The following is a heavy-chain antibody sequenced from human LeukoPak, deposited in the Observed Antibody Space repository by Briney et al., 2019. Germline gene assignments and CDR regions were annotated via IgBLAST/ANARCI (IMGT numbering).Heavy chain of an antibody. Sequence: GGSLRLSCAASGFTFSSYAMSWVRQAPGKGLEWVSAFSGSGGSTYYADSVKGRFTISRDNSKNTLYLQMNSLRAEDTAVYYCAKVERITGTTGFGYWGQGTLVTVSS. D-gene: IGHD1-7*01. J-gene: IGHJ4*02. CDR3: AKVERITGTTGFGY. CDR2: FSGSGGST. V-gene: IGHV3-23*01. CDR1: GFTFSSYA.